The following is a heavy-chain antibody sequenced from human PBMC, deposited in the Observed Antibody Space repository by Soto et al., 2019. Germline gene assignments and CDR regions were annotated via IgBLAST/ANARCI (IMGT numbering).Heavy chain of an antibody. Sequence: QVHLVQSGAEMKQPGASVKVSCKTSGYAFSGYRLSWVRQGPGQGLEWMGWISGYNGNTDYAQKFQGRVTMTTDPSTSTAYMELRSLRSDDTAVYYCARDLGPPNWFDSWGQGTLVTVSS. CDR3: ARDLGPPNWFDS. CDR2: ISGYNGNT. V-gene: IGHV1-18*01. CDR1: GYAFSGYR. J-gene: IGHJ5*01. D-gene: IGHD2-8*01.